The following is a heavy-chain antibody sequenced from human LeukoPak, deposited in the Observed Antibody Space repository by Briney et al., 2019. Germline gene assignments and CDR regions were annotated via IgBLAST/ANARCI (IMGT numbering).Heavy chain of an antibody. J-gene: IGHJ4*02. CDR2: VNPRGNT. CDR1: GYTFSKYD. CDR3: ARDGDGYTDPTDY. D-gene: IGHD5-24*01. Sequence: ASVKVSCKASGYTFSKYDINWVRRTTGQGLEWMGWVNPRGNTAYAQKFQGRVTFTRTASISTAYMELNSLTSDDTGVYYCARDGDGYTDPTDYWGQGALVTVSS. V-gene: IGHV1-8*03.